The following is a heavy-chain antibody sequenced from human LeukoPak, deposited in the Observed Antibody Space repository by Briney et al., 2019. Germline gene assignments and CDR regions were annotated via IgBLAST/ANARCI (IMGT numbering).Heavy chain of an antibody. CDR2: IYYSGST. V-gene: IGHV4-61*01. CDR1: GGSISSGSYY. Sequence: PSETLSLTCTVSGGSISSGSYYWSWIRQPPGKGLEWIGYIYYSGSTNYNPSLKGRVTISVDTSKNQFSLKLSSVTAADTAVYYCARDPVTAGYYYGMDVWGQGTAVTVSS. D-gene: IGHD1-14*01. CDR3: ARDPVTAGYYYGMDV. J-gene: IGHJ6*02.